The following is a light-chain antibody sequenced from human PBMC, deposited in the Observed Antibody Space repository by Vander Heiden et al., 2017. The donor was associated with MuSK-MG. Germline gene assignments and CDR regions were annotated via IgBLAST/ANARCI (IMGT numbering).Light chain of an antibody. J-gene: IGLJ2*01. CDR3: SSYTSSSTLVV. V-gene: IGLV2-14*03. Sequence: QSALTQPASVSGSPGQSSTISCTGSSSDVGDYYYVSWYQQHPGKAPKLMIYDVTNRPSGISDRFSGSRSGNTASLTISGLQAEDEANYYCSSYTSSSTLVVFGGGTKLTVL. CDR2: DVT. CDR1: SSDVGDYYY.